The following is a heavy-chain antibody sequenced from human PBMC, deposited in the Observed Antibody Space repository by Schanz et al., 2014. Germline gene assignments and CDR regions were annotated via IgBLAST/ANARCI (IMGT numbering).Heavy chain of an antibody. D-gene: IGHD2-15*01. V-gene: IGHV3-66*01. CDR3: ATENWWTVEK. CDR2: IYGGST. CDR1: GFTVSSNY. J-gene: IGHJ4*02. Sequence: EVQLVESGGGLVQPGGSLRLSCAASGFTVSSNYMSWVRQAPGKGLEWVSFIYGGSTYYTDSVKGRFTISRDNSKNTLYLQMNSLTAEDTAVYYCATENWWTVEKWGQGTLVTVSS.